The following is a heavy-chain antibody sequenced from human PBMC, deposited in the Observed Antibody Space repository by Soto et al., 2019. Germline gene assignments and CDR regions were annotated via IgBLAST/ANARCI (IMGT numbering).Heavy chain of an antibody. V-gene: IGHV1-69*13. D-gene: IGHD3-22*01. Sequence: SVKVSCKASGGTFSSYAISWVRQAPGQGLEWMGGIIPIFGTANYAQKSQGRVTITADESTSTAYMALSSLRSEDTAVYYCARASPLYYDSSGYSPRYYFDYWGQGTLVTVSS. J-gene: IGHJ4*02. CDR3: ARASPLYYDSSGYSPRYYFDY. CDR1: GGTFSSYA. CDR2: IIPIFGTA.